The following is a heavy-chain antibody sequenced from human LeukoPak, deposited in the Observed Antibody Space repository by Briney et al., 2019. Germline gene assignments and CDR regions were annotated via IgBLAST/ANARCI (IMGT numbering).Heavy chain of an antibody. V-gene: IGHV5-10-1*01. CDR3: ARKTTLGWYFDL. J-gene: IGHJ2*01. CDR1: GYSFPSYW. D-gene: IGHD4-11*01. Sequence: GESLKISCQVSGYSFPSYWITWVRQVPGKGLEWMGRIAPSDSYTNYNPSFEGHVTMSVEKSITTVYLQWSSLKASDTAMYYCARKTTLGWYFDLWGRGTLVTVSS. CDR2: IAPSDSYT.